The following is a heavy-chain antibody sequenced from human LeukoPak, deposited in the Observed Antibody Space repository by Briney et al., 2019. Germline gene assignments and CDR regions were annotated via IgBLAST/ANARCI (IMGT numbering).Heavy chain of an antibody. CDR3: ARGGPPSYYGSGRRYYFDY. CDR2: ISFAGDIY. V-gene: IGHV3-30*04. J-gene: IGHJ4*02. Sequence: GGSLRLSCAASGFTFTSYAMHWVRQAPGKGLEWVAVISFAGDIYYYADSVKGRFTISRDNSRSTLYLHMNSLRAEDTAVYYCARGGPPSYYGSGRRYYFDYWGQGTLVTVSS. CDR1: GFTFTSYA. D-gene: IGHD3-10*01.